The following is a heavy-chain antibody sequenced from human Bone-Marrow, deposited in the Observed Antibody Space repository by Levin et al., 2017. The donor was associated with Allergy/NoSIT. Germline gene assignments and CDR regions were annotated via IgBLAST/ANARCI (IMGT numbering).Heavy chain of an antibody. CDR1: GFTFSTSA. V-gene: IGHV3-30-3*01. CDR3: ARDLTYTSGWLDY. D-gene: IGHD6-19*01. Sequence: LSLTCAASGFTFSTSALHWVRQAPGKGLEWVALISSDGDTNYYADSVKGRFTISRDNSKSTLFLQMNSLREEDTAVYYCARDLTYTSGWLDYWGQGTLVTVSS. CDR2: ISSDGDTN. J-gene: IGHJ4*02.